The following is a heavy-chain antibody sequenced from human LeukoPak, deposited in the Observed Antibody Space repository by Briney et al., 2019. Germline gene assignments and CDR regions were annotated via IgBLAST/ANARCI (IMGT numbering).Heavy chain of an antibody. J-gene: IGHJ4*02. Sequence: GASVKVSCKASGGTFSSYAISWVRQAPGQGLEWMGRIIPIPGIANYAQKFQGRVTITADKSTSTAYMELSSLRSEDTAVYYCARGSNWNDGVDYWGQGTLVTVSS. CDR1: GGTFSSYA. V-gene: IGHV1-69*04. CDR3: ARGSNWNDGVDY. CDR2: IIPIPGIA. D-gene: IGHD1-1*01.